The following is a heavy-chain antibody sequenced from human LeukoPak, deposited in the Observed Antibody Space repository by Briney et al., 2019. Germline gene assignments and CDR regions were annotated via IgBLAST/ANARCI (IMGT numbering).Heavy chain of an antibody. D-gene: IGHD3-16*01. J-gene: IGHJ4*02. CDR2: INPNSGGT. CDR3: ARAGGIYFDY. V-gene: IGHV1-2*02. CDR1: GYTFTGYY. Sequence: GASVKVSCKASGYTFTGYYMHWVRQAPGQGLEWMGWINPNSGGTNYAQKFQGRVTTTRDTSTRTVYMELSSLRSEDTAVYYCARAGGIYFDYWGQGTLVTVSS.